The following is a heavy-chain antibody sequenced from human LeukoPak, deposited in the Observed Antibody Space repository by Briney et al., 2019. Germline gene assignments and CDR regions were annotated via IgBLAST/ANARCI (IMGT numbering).Heavy chain of an antibody. CDR3: AKVGGYYYGMDV. J-gene: IGHJ6*02. D-gene: IGHD3-16*01. CDR2: ISGSGGST. CDR1: GFTFSSFA. V-gene: IGHV3-23*01. Sequence: GGSLRLSCAASGFTFSSFAMSWVRQAPGKGLEWVSAISGSGGSTYYADSVKGRFTISRDNSKNTLYLQMNSLRAEDTAVYCCAKVGGYYYGMDVWGQGTTVTVSS.